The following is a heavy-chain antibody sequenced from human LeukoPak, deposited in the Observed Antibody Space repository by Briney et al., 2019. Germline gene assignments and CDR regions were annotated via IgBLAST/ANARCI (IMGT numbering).Heavy chain of an antibody. Sequence: GGSLRLSCAASGFTFSSYAMHWVRQAPGKGLEWVAVISYDGSNKYYADSVKGRFTISRDNAKNSLYLQMNSLRAEDTAVYYCARVKSSGSAFYYYMDVWGKGTTVTVSS. V-gene: IGHV3-30*04. J-gene: IGHJ6*03. CDR2: ISYDGSNK. CDR1: GFTFSSYA. D-gene: IGHD3-10*01. CDR3: ARVKSSGSAFYYYMDV.